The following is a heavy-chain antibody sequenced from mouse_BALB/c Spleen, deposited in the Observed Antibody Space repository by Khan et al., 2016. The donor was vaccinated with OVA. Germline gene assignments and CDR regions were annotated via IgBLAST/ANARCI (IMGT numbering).Heavy chain of an antibody. CDR1: GFPLSRYS. D-gene: IGHD1-2*01. V-gene: IGHV2-6-4*01. Sequence: QVQLKQSGPGLVAPSQSLSITCTVSGFPLSRYSVHWVRQPPGEGLEWLGMIWAGGSTDYNSALKSRLSINKDNSESQVFLRMNSLQTDDTAIYYCVRNRDGGADWYFDVWGAGTTVTVSS. CDR3: VRNRDGGADWYFDV. J-gene: IGHJ1*01. CDR2: IWAGGST.